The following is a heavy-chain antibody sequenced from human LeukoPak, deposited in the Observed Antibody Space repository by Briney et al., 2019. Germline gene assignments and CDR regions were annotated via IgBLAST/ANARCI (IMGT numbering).Heavy chain of an antibody. V-gene: IGHV3-7*01. CDR1: GFTFSSYW. CDR3: ARLVGATPYYFDY. CDR2: IKQDGSEK. Sequence: GSLRLSCAASGFTFSSYWMSWVRQAPGKGLEWVANIKQDGSEKYYVDSVKGRFTISRDNAKNSLYLQMNSLRAEDTAVYYCARLVGATPYYFDYWGQGTLVTVSS. D-gene: IGHD1-26*01. J-gene: IGHJ4*02.